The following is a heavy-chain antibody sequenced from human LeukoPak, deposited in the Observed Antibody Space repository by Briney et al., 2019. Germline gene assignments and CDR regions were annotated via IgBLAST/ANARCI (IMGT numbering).Heavy chain of an antibody. CDR1: AYTFTNYG. CDR3: ARDDAAWGGGYSHYYYFFGMDV. Sequence: ASVKVSCKASAYTFTNYGISWVRQAPGQGLECMGWFSADNGNTDFAQKLRGRVTMTTDTSTNTAYMELRSLRSDDTAVYYCARDDAAWGGGYSHYYYFFGMDVWGQGTTVTVSS. CDR2: FSADNGNT. D-gene: IGHD2-21*01. V-gene: IGHV1-18*04. J-gene: IGHJ6*02.